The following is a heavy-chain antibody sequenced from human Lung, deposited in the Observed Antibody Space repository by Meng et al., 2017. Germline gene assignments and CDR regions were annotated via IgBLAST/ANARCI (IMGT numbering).Heavy chain of an antibody. CDR3: ARDEDISAAGKLFGDY. Sequence: QAQLGQSGAEGKKPGASVKVSCKPSGYNFPDYYIPWVRRAPGQGLEWMGRINPKSGDTHYAQKFQARVTMTGDTSISTAYMELSGLRSDDTAMYYCARDEDISAAGKLFGDYWGQGTLVTVSS. D-gene: IGHD6-25*01. CDR2: INPKSGDT. V-gene: IGHV1-2*06. CDR1: GYNFPDYY. J-gene: IGHJ4*02.